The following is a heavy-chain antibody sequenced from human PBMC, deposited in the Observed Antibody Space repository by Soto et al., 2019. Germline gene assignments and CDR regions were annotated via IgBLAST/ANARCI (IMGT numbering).Heavy chain of an antibody. J-gene: IGHJ4*02. CDR1: GYAVTTYG. CDR2: ISAHNGNT. V-gene: IGHV1-18*01. D-gene: IGHD6-6*01. Sequence: QVHLVQSGAEVKKSGASVKVSCKGSGYAVTTYGITWVRQAPGQGLEWMGWISAHNGNTNYAQKLQGRVTVTRDTSTSTAYMELRSLRSDDTAVYYCARGRDGDYWGQGALVTVSS. CDR3: ARGRDGDY.